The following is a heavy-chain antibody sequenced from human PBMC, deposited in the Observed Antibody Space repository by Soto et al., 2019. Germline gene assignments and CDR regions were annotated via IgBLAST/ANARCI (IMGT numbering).Heavy chain of an antibody. CDR3: DHGGYSSVYDYSHX. CDR2: IIPIFGTA. J-gene: IGHJ4*02. Sequence: SVKVSSKASGGTFSSYAISWVRQAPGHGLEWMGLIIPIFGTAKYAQKFQGGVTITADESTRTAYMELSSLRSEDTAVYYCDHGGYSSVYDYSHXWGQGTSVPVSX. D-gene: IGHD5-18*01. V-gene: IGHV1-69*01. CDR1: GGTFSSYA.